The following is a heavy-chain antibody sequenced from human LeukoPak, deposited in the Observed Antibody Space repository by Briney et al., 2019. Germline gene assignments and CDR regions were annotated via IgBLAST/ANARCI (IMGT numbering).Heavy chain of an antibody. CDR3: ARASLRIQPNYNWFDP. Sequence: TLSLTCTVSGGSISSYYWSWIRQPPGKGLEWIGYIYYSGSTNYNPSLKSRVTISVDTSKNQFSLKLSSVTAADTAVYYCARASLRIQPNYNWFDPWGQGTLVTVSS. D-gene: IGHD1-14*01. CDR2: IYYSGST. J-gene: IGHJ5*02. V-gene: IGHV4-59*01. CDR1: GGSISSYY.